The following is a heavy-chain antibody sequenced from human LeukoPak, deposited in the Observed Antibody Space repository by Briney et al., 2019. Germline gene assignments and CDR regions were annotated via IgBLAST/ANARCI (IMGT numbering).Heavy chain of an antibody. CDR3: ARVVTPRYCSTTSCYWKGWLDP. CDR2: IIPIFGTA. V-gene: IGHV1-69*13. D-gene: IGHD2-2*01. J-gene: IGHJ5*02. CDR1: GSTFSRFA. Sequence: SVKVSCKASGSTFSRFAMSWVRRAPRQGLEWMGGIIPIFGTANYAQRFQGRVTITADESTGTAYMELSGLRSEDTAVYYCARVVTPRYCSTTSCYWKGWLDPWGQGTLVTVSS.